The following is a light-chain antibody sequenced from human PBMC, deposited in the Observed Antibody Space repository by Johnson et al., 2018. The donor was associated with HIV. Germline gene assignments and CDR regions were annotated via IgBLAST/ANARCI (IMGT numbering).Light chain of an antibody. CDR3: GTWDGSLSAGV. CDR2: DNN. CDR1: SSNIGNNY. V-gene: IGLV1-51*01. Sequence: QSVLTQPPSVSAAPGQKVTISCSGSSSNIGNNYVSWYQQLPGTAPKLLIYDNNKRPSGIPDRFSGSKSGTSATLGITGLQTGDEADYYCGTWDGSLSAGVFGTVTKVTVL. J-gene: IGLJ1*01.